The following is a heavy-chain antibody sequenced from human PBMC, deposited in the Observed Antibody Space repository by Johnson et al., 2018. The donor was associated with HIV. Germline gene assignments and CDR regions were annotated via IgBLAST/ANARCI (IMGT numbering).Heavy chain of an antibody. V-gene: IGHV3-30*18. CDR1: GFTFSSYG. CDR3: AKGPQGIATPDAFDI. J-gene: IGHJ3*02. Sequence: MQLVESGGGVVQPGRSLRLSCAASGFTFSSYGMHWVRQAPGKGLEWVAVISYDGSNKYYADSVKGRFTISRDNSKNTLYLQMNSLRAEDTAVYYCAKGPQGIATPDAFDIWGQGTMVTVSS. CDR2: ISYDGSNK. D-gene: IGHD2-21*01.